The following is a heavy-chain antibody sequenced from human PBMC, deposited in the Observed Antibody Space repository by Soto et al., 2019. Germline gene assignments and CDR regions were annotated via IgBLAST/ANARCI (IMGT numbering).Heavy chain of an antibody. J-gene: IGHJ4*02. CDR2: IYYSGST. V-gene: IGHV4-31*03. CDR3: ASAYYGDYLRFDY. CDR1: GGSSISGGYC. D-gene: IGHD4-17*01. Sequence: TLPLTCTVSGGSSISGGYCWSWIRQHPGKGLEWIGYIYYSGSTYYNPSLKSRVTISVDTSKNQFSLKLSSVTAADTAVYYCASAYYGDYLRFDYWGQGTLVTVSS.